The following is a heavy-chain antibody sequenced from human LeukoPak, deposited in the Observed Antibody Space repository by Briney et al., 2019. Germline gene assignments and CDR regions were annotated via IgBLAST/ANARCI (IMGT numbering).Heavy chain of an antibody. Sequence: KPGESLKISCKGSGYSFTSYWIGWVRQAPGQGLEWMGGIIPIFGTANYAQKFQGRVTITADESTSTAYMELSSLRSEDTAVYYCARSGFYGDYDVISATGIQHWGQGTLVTVSS. CDR1: GYSFTSYW. CDR2: IIPIFGTA. J-gene: IGHJ1*01. V-gene: IGHV1-69*01. CDR3: ARSGFYGDYDVISATGIQH. D-gene: IGHD4-17*01.